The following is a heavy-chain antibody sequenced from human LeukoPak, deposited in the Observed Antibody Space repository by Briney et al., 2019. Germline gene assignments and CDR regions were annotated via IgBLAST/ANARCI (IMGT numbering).Heavy chain of an antibody. D-gene: IGHD2-2*01. Sequence: GGSLRLSCAASGFTFDDYAMHWVRQAPGKGLEWVSGITWNSGDIGYADSVKGRFTISRDNVKNSLYLQMNSLRAEDTALYYCAKDTCSSTSCSNDYWGQGTLVTVSS. CDR3: AKDTCSSTSCSNDY. J-gene: IGHJ4*02. CDR1: GFTFDDYA. V-gene: IGHV3-9*01. CDR2: ITWNSGDI.